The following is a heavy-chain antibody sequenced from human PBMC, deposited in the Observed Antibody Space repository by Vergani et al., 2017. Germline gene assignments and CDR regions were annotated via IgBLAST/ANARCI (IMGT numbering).Heavy chain of an antibody. V-gene: IGHV3-30*01. Sequence: QVQLVESGGGVVQPGRSLRLSCAASGFTFSSYAMHWVRQAPGKGLEWVAVISYDGSNKYYADSVKGRFTISRDNSKNTLYLQMNSLRAEDTAVYYCARDRPFDDWGQGSLVTVSS. CDR2: ISYDGSNK. CDR3: ARDRPFDD. J-gene: IGHJ4*02. CDR1: GFTFSSYA.